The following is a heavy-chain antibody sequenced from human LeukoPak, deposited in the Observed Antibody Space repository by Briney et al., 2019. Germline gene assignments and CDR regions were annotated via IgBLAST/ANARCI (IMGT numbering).Heavy chain of an antibody. J-gene: IGHJ4*02. Sequence: GGSLRLSCAASGFTFDDYTFHWVRQAPGKGLGWVSLISRDGGSTYYADSVRGRFTISRDNSKNSLYLQMNSLRTEDTALYYCTKDRYCTTTFCPLDYWGQGTLVTVSS. V-gene: IGHV3-43*01. CDR3: TKDRYCTTTFCPLDY. CDR2: ISRDGGST. CDR1: GFTFDDYT. D-gene: IGHD2-8*01.